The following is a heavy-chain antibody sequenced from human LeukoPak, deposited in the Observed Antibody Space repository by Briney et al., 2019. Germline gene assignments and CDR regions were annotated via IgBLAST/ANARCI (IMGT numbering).Heavy chain of an antibody. Sequence: PGGSLRLSCAASGFTFSRYAMSWVRQAPGKGLEWVSAIGGSGSNTYYADSVKGRFTISRDNSKSTLSLQMNSLRAKDTSVFDCTTSQVRYSYGYYGMDVWGQGTTVTVSS. D-gene: IGHD5-18*01. J-gene: IGHJ6*02. CDR2: IGGSGSNT. V-gene: IGHV3-23*01. CDR1: GFTFSRYA. CDR3: TTSQVRYSYGYYGMDV.